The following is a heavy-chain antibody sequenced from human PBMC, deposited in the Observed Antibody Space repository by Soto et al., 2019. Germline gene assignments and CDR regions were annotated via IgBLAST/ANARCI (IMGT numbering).Heavy chain of an antibody. J-gene: IGHJ5*02. CDR2: IYWNDDK. CDR1: GFSLSTSGVG. Sequence: QITLKESGPTLVKPTQPLTLTCTFSGFSLSTSGVGVGWIRQPPGKALEWLALIYWNDDKRYSPSLKSRLTITKDTSKNQVVLTMTNMDPVDTATYYCARDVVVAAIDWFDPWGQGTLVTVSS. V-gene: IGHV2-5*01. D-gene: IGHD2-15*01. CDR3: ARDVVVAAIDWFDP.